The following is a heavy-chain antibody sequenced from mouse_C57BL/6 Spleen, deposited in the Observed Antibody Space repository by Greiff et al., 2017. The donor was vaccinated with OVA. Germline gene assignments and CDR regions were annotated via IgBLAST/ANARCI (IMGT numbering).Heavy chain of an antibody. V-gene: IGHV5-12*01. CDR2: ISNGGGST. CDR3: ARQGYYYGSSYGYFDV. Sequence: EVMLVESGGGLVQPGGSLKLSCAASGFTFSDYYMYWVRQTPEKRLEWVAYISNGGGSTYYPDTVKGRFTISRDNAKNTLYLQMSRLKSEDTAMYYCARQGYYYGSSYGYFDVWGTGTTVTVSS. D-gene: IGHD1-1*01. CDR1: GFTFSDYY. J-gene: IGHJ1*03.